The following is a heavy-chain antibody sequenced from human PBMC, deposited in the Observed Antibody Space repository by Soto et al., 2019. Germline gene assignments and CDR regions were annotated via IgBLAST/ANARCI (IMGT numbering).Heavy chain of an antibody. CDR1: GGSISSSGCY. CDR3: ARILGYCSGGSCYIYYYYYYYMDV. CDR2: IYYSGST. V-gene: IGHV4-39*01. J-gene: IGHJ6*03. Sequence: SETLSVTCTVAGGSISSSGCYWGWIRQPPGKGLEWVGSIYYSGSTYYNPSLKSRVTISVDTSKNQFSLKLSSVTAADTAVYYCARILGYCSGGSCYIYYYYYYYMDVSGKGTTVTVSS. D-gene: IGHD2-15*01.